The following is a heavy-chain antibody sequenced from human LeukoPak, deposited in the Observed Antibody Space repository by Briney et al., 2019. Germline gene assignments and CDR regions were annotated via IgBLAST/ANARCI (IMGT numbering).Heavy chain of an antibody. J-gene: IGHJ4*02. Sequence: GGSLRLSCAASGFTFSSYAMSWVRQAPGKGLEWVSAISGSGGSTYYADSVKGRFTISRDNSKSTLYLQMNSLRAEDTAVYYCAKDKREYYYDSSGYCFDYWGQGALVTVSS. D-gene: IGHD3-22*01. CDR3: AKDKREYYYDSSGYCFDY. CDR2: ISGSGGST. V-gene: IGHV3-23*01. CDR1: GFTFSSYA.